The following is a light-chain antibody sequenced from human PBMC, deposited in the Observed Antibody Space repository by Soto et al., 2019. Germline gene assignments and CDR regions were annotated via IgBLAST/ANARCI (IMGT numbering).Light chain of an antibody. Sequence: EIVLTQSPATLSLSPGERATLSCRASQSISTHLAWYQQKPGQAPRLLIHDVSNRATGIPARFSGSGSGTDFPLTISSLEPEDFAVYYCQQRSNWPLTFGPGTKVDIK. CDR1: QSISTH. V-gene: IGKV3-11*01. CDR2: DVS. CDR3: QQRSNWPLT. J-gene: IGKJ3*01.